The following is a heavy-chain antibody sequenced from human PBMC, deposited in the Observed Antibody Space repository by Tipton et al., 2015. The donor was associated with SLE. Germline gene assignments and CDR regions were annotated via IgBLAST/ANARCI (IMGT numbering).Heavy chain of an antibody. D-gene: IGHD1-26*01. J-gene: IGHJ4*02. V-gene: IGHV1-2*02. CDR2: INPNSGAT. Sequence: QLMQSGAEVKKPGASVKVSCKASGYTFTADYYLHWVRQAPGQGLEWMGWINPNSGATNYAQKFQGRVTMTRDTSISTAYMQLSRLRSDDTAVYYCAKDRRGSYTPSLFGSWGQGTLVAVSS. CDR1: GYTFTADYY. CDR3: AKDRRGSYTPSLFGS.